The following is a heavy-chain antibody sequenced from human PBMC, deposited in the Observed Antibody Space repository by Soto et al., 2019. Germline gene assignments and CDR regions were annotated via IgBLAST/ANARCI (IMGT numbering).Heavy chain of an antibody. Sequence: PGGSLRLSCAASGFTFSSYAMSWVRQAPGKGLEWVSAISGSGGSTYYADSVKGRFTISRDNSKNTLYLQMNSLRAEDTAVYYCAKGGGYIVVVPAARPIYFDYWGQGTLVTVSS. CDR3: AKGGGYIVVVPAARPIYFDY. CDR2: ISGSGGST. J-gene: IGHJ4*02. D-gene: IGHD2-2*01. CDR1: GFTFSSYA. V-gene: IGHV3-23*01.